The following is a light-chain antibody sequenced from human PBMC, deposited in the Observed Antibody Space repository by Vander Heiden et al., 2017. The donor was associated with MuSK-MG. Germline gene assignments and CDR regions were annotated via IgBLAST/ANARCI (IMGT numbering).Light chain of an antibody. V-gene: IGLV2-14*01. CDR1: SSDVGGYSY. CDR3: SSYTSSSTRLYV. J-gene: IGLJ1*01. Sequence: QSALTQPASVSGSPGQSITISCTGTSSDVGGYSYVSWYQQHPGKAPKLMIYEVSNRPSGVANRFSGSKSGNTASLTISGLQAEDEADYYCSSYTSSSTRLYVFGTGTKVTVL. CDR2: EVS.